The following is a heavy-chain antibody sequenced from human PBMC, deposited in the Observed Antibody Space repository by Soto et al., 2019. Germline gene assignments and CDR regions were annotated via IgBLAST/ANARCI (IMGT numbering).Heavy chain of an antibody. CDR3: FRRGCRGGSCYSGRVYYYYGMDV. V-gene: IGHV1-69*01. CDR2: IIPIFGTA. D-gene: IGHD2-15*01. J-gene: IGHJ6*02. CDR1: GGTFSSYA. Sequence: QVQLVQSGAEVKKPGSSVKVSCKASGGTFSSYAISWVRQAPGQGLEWMGGIIPIFGTANYAQKFQGRVTITADESTSTAYMELSSLRSEDTAVYYCFRRGCRGGSCYSGRVYYYYGMDVWGQGTTVTVSS.